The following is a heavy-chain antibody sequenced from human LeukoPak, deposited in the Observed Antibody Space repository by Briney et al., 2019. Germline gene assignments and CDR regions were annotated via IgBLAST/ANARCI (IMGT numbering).Heavy chain of an antibody. D-gene: IGHD3-22*01. Sequence: SETLSLTCTVSGGSISSGDYYWSWIRQPPGKGLEWIGYIYYSGSTYYNPSLKSRVTISVDTSKNQFSLKLSSVTAADTAVYYCARDLYYYDSSESPRDIWGQGTMVAVSS. CDR1: GGSISSGDYY. CDR3: ARDLYYYDSSESPRDI. J-gene: IGHJ3*02. V-gene: IGHV4-30-4*01. CDR2: IYYSGST.